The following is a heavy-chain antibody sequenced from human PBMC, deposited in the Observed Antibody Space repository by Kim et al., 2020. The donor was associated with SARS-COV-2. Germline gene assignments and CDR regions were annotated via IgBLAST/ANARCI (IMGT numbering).Heavy chain of an antibody. CDR3: AREQYHGGDD. Sequence: GGSLRLSCAASGFTFSDYYMSWVRQAPGKGLEWLSYISTSGDTIYYADSVKGRFTISRDNAKSSLYLQMNSLSAEDTAIYYCAREQYHGGDDWGQGTLFT. CDR2: ISTSGDTI. V-gene: IGHV3-11*04. CDR1: GFTFSDYY. J-gene: IGHJ4*02. D-gene: IGHD4-17*01.